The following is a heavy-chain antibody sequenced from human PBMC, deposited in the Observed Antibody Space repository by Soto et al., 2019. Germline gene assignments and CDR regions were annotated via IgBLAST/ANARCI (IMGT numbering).Heavy chain of an antibody. V-gene: IGHV3-23*01. J-gene: IGHJ4*02. CDR3: VKVRDPQSVLEWLLQQKYYFDY. Sequence: GGSLRLSCAASGFTFSSYAMSWVRQAPGKGLEWVSAISGSGGSTYYADSVKGRFTISRDNSKNTLYLQMNSLRAEDTAVYYCVKVRDPQSVLEWLLQQKYYFDYWGQGTLVTVSS. CDR1: GFTFSSYA. CDR2: ISGSGGST. D-gene: IGHD3-3*01.